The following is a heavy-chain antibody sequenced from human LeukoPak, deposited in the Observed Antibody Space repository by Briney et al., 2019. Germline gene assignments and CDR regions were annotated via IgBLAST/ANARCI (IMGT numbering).Heavy chain of an antibody. V-gene: IGHV4-4*02. Sequence: SETLSLTCGVSGASISRPYWWIWVRQPPGKGLEWIAEISYSGNTHYNPSLKSRVIISLDKSKNLVFLKLNSVTAADTAMYYCARDGGSDQYYFDNWGQGTLVTVSS. CDR2: ISYSGNT. CDR3: ARDGGSDQYYFDN. CDR1: GASISRPYW. J-gene: IGHJ4*02. D-gene: IGHD6-19*01.